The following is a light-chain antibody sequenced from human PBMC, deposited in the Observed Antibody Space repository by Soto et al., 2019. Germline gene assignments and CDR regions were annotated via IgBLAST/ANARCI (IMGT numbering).Light chain of an antibody. CDR3: GLYTSSDIPYV. V-gene: IGLV2-14*01. CDR1: SSDVGGYKY. J-gene: IGLJ1*01. CDR2: VVS. Sequence: QSALSQPASVSGSPGQSITISCTGTSSDVGGYKYVSWYQHHPDKAPKLIISVVSNRPSGLSNRFSASKSGNTASLTISGLQAEDEADYYCGLYTSSDIPYVFGPGAKLTVL.